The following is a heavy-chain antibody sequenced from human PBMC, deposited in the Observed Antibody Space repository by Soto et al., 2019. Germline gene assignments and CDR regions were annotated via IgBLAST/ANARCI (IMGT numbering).Heavy chain of an antibody. Sequence: QVQLVQSGAEVKKPGASVKVSCKTSGYTFTTYGINWVRQAPGQGLEWMGGINTYYGNTHYAQNLQGRVTITTDTSTYTAYMELRSLRSDDTALYFCARDSRFSSGWYEGYYYGLDVWGQGTTVTVSS. D-gene: IGHD6-19*01. CDR3: ARDSRFSSGWYEGYYYGLDV. J-gene: IGHJ6*02. CDR1: GYTFTTYG. V-gene: IGHV1-18*04. CDR2: INTYYGNT.